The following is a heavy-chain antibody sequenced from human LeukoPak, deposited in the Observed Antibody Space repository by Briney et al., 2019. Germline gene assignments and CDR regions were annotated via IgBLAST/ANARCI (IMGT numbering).Heavy chain of an antibody. CDR2: INHDGSNT. CDR1: GFTFTTFW. V-gene: IGHV3-74*01. CDR3: ARDLVVATGPDY. J-gene: IGHJ4*02. D-gene: IGHD5-12*01. Sequence: GGSLRLSCATSGFTFTTFWMHWVRQAPGKGLVWVSRINHDGSNTNYADSAKGRFTISRDNAKNTVYLQMNSLRAEDTAVYYCARDLVVATGPDYWGEGTLVTVSS.